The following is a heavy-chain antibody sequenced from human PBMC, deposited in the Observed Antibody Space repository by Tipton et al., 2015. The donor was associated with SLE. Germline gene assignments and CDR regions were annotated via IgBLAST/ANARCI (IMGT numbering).Heavy chain of an antibody. J-gene: IGHJ4*02. Sequence: SLRLSCAASGFTFRTYWMSWVRQAPGKGLEWVANIKEDGSDKYYVDSVKGRFTISRDNAKNALYLQMNSLRVEDTAVYYCARNSGFDYWGQGTLVTVSS. D-gene: IGHD1-26*01. CDR1: GFTFRTYW. CDR2: IKEDGSDK. CDR3: ARNSGFDY. V-gene: IGHV3-7*01.